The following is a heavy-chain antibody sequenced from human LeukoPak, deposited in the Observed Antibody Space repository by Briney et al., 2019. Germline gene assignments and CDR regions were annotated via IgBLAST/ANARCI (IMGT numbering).Heavy chain of an antibody. CDR1: GFTFRNYG. CDR3: AREGRKSRGVDIVRKKETGYYYYMDV. CDR2: IFPSGGEI. Sequence: GGSLRLSCAASGFTFRNYGMHWVRQPPGKGLEWVSSIFPSGGEIHYADSVRGRFTISRDNSKSTLSLQMNSLRAEDTAVYYCAREGRKSRGVDIVRKKETGYYYYMDVWGKGTTVTVSS. V-gene: IGHV3-NL1*01. D-gene: IGHD2-15*01. J-gene: IGHJ6*03.